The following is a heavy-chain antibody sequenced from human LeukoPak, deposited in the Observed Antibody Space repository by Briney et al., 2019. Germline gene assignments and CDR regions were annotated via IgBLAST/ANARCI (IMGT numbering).Heavy chain of an antibody. D-gene: IGHD3-22*01. J-gene: IGHJ5*02. CDR2: INPNSGGT. CDR1: GYTFTCYY. CDR3: ARGNNYDSGDYYSWFDP. V-gene: IGHV1-2*02. Sequence: ASVKVSCKASGYTFTCYYMHWVRQAPGQGLEWMGWINPNSGGTNYVQKFQGRVTMTRDTSISTANMELSRLTSDDTAVYYCARGNNYDSGDYYSWFDPWGQGTLVIVSS.